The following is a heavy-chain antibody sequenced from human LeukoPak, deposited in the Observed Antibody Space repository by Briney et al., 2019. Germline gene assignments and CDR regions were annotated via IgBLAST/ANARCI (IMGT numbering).Heavy chain of an antibody. CDR2: IKPDGSAK. CDR3: ARCFDI. J-gene: IGHJ3*02. CDR1: GFTFSNYW. Sequence: GGSLRLSCVASGFTFSNYWMTWVRQAPGKGLEWVANIKPDGSAKHFVDSVRGRFTISRDNAKDSLYLQMNSLRAEDTAVYYCARCFDIWGQGTMVTVSS. V-gene: IGHV3-7*05.